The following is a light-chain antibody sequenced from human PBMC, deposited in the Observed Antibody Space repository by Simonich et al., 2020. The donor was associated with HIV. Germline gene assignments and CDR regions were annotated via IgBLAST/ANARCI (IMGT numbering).Light chain of an antibody. J-gene: IGLJ3*02. Sequence: SYELTQPPSVSVSPGQTARITCSGVALSKQYGYLYQQKTGHTPLMIICKDRERPSGIPERFSGSSSGKTVTLTISGVQAEDEADYYCQSADSSGSYRVFGGGTKLTVL. V-gene: IGLV3-25*03. CDR1: ALSKQY. CDR3: QSADSSGSYRV. CDR2: KDR.